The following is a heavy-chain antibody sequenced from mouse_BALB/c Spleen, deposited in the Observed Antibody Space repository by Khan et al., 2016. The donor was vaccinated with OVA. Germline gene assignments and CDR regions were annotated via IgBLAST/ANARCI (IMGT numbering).Heavy chain of an antibody. V-gene: IGHV1S137*01. CDR1: GYTFTDFT. Sequence: QIQLVQSGAELVRPGVSVKISCKGSGYTFTDFTMHWVKQSHAMSLEWIGVISTYYGDANYNQKFKDKATMTVDKSSNTAYMDLARLTSEDSAIYCGERGGGGDRFLYWGQGTLVTVSA. D-gene: IGHD1-1*02. CDR2: ISTYYGDA. CDR3: ERGGGGDRFLY. J-gene: IGHJ3*01.